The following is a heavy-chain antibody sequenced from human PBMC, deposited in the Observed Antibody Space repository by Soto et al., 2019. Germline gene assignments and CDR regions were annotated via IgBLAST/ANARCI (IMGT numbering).Heavy chain of an antibody. CDR3: ARVDYFDSAGYYNY. V-gene: IGHV1-18*01. CDR1: GYTFIMYG. Sequence: GASVKVSCKASGYTFIMYGISWVRQAPGQGLEWGGWISSYNGNTDYAQKFRGRVAMTTDTSTSTVYMELRSLRSDDTAVYYCARVDYFDSAGYYNYWGQGTLVTVSS. CDR2: ISSYNGNT. J-gene: IGHJ4*02. D-gene: IGHD3-22*01.